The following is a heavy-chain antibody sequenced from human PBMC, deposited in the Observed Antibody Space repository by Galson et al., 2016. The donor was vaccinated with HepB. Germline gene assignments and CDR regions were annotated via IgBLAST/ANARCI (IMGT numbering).Heavy chain of an antibody. Sequence: SLRLSCAASGFTFSSYSMNWVRQAPGKGLEWVSSISSSSSYIYADSVKGRFTISRDNAKNSLYLQVDSLRAEDTAVYYCARDRGSYGTFDYWGRGTQVTVSS. CDR3: ARDRGSYGTFDY. V-gene: IGHV3-21*01. CDR1: GFTFSSYS. J-gene: IGHJ2*01. D-gene: IGHD3-16*01. CDR2: ISSSSSYI.